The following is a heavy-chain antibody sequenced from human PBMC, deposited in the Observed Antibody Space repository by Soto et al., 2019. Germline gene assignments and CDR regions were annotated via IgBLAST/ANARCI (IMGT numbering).Heavy chain of an antibody. CDR2: IHSDGSST. CDR3: ARDNWNTV. V-gene: IGHV3-74*01. D-gene: IGHD1-20*01. J-gene: IGHJ3*01. Sequence: EVQLVESGGGLVQPGGSLRLSCVASGFTFSNYWMHWVRQAPGKGLVWVSRIHSDGSSTFYADSVKGRFTISRDNAKKMVYLQMNSLRAEDTAVYYCARDNWNTVWGQGTMVTVSS. CDR1: GFTFSNYW.